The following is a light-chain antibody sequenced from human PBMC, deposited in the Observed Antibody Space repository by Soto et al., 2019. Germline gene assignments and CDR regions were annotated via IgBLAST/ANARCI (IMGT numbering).Light chain of an antibody. CDR2: EVS. J-gene: IGLJ1*01. CDR3: GSYTKSRTYV. CDR1: SSDVGGYND. Sequence: QSALTQPASVSGSPGQSITISCTGTSSDVGGYNDVSWYQQRPGKAPKLLIYEVSNRPSGVSHRFSGSKSGNTASLTISGLQDEDEADYYCGSYTKSRTYVFGTGTKLTVL. V-gene: IGLV2-14*01.